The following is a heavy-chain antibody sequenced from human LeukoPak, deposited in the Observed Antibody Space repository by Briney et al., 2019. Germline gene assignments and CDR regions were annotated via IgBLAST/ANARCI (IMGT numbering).Heavy chain of an antibody. CDR3: AREGVGTALRTFDY. J-gene: IGHJ4*02. CDR2: IKQDGSEK. D-gene: IGHD4-23*01. CDR1: GFTFSSYW. V-gene: IGHV3-7*01. Sequence: GGSLRLSCAASGFTFSSYWMGWVRQAPGKGLEWVANIKQDGSEKYYVDSVKGRFTISRDNAKNSLYLQMNSLRAEDTAVYYCAREGVGTALRTFDYWGQGTLVTVSS.